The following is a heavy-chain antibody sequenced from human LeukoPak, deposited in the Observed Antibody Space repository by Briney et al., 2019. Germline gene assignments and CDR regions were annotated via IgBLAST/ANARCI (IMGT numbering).Heavy chain of an antibody. Sequence: SVKVSRKASGGTFSSYAISWVRQAPGQGLEWMGRIIPILGIANYAQKFQGRVTITADKSTSTAYMELSSLRSEDTAVYYCARDHLRYFDWLPHNWFDLWGQGTLVTVSS. J-gene: IGHJ5*02. CDR1: GGTFSSYA. D-gene: IGHD3-9*01. CDR3: ARDHLRYFDWLPHNWFDL. V-gene: IGHV1-69*04. CDR2: IIPILGIA.